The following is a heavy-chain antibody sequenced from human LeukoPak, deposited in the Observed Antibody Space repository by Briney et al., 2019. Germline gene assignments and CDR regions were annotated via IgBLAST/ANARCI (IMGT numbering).Heavy chain of an antibody. D-gene: IGHD3-3*02. Sequence: SGGSLRLSCAASGFTFSSYGMHWVRQAPGKGLEWVAVIWYDGSNKYYADSVKGRFTISRDNSKNTLYLQMNSLRAEDTAVYYCARENTLGHFWSGYYNNYYFDYWGQGTLVTVSS. J-gene: IGHJ4*02. CDR1: GFTFSSYG. CDR2: IWYDGSNK. CDR3: ARENTLGHFWSGYYNNYYFDY. V-gene: IGHV3-33*01.